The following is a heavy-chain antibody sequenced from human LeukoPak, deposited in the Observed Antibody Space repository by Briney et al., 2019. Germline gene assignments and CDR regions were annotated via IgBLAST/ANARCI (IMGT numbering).Heavy chain of an antibody. CDR2: INSDGSTT. J-gene: IGHJ4*02. D-gene: IGHD1-26*01. V-gene: IGHV3-74*01. CDR1: GFTFSSYW. CDR3: VGGSYYFDY. Sequence: GGSLRLSCAASGFTFSSYWMHWVRQAPGKGLVWVSRINSDGSTTSYADSVKGRITISRDNAKNTLYLQMNSLRAEDTAVYYCVGGSYYFDYWGQGTLVAVSS.